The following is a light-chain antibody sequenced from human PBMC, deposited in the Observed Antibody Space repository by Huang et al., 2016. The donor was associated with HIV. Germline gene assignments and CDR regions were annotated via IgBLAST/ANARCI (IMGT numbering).Light chain of an antibody. Sequence: DIQMTQSPSSLSASLGDRVTITCQASQDINNYLNWYQQRPRAAPKRLISDASNLETGVPSRFSGGGSGTNFSFTIISLQPEDVATYHCQQYENLPLTFGGGTQVEIK. CDR2: DAS. CDR1: QDINNY. V-gene: IGKV1-33*01. CDR3: QQYENLPLT. J-gene: IGKJ4*01.